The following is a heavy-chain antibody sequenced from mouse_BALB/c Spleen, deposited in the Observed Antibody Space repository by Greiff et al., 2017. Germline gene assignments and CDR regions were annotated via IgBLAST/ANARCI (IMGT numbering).Heavy chain of an antibody. CDR3: ARRARGGYYHAMDY. D-gene: IGHD2-2*01. CDR1: GFSLSTSGMG. V-gene: IGHV8-12*01. J-gene: IGHJ4*01. Sequence: QVTLKECGPGILQPSQTLSLTCSFSGFSLSTSGMGVSWIRQPSGKGLEWLAHIYWDDDKRYNPSLKSRLTISKDTSSNQVFLKITSVDTADTATYYCARRARGGYYHAMDYWGQGTSVTVSS. CDR2: IYWDDDK.